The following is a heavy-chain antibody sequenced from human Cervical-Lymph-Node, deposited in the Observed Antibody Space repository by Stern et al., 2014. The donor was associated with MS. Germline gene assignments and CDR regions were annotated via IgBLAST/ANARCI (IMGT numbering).Heavy chain of an antibody. Sequence: QVQLGQSGAEVKKPGASVKVSCKASGYTFSNYGITWARQAPGQGLEWMGRINPNKGHTNYAQNLQGRLNMTTDTSTSTAYMELRNLRSDDTAVYYCAKCTVARILGTATINWFDAWGQGTLVTVSS. CDR1: GYTFSNYG. CDR3: AKCTVARILGTATINWFDA. V-gene: IGHV1-18*01. CDR2: INPNKGHT. J-gene: IGHJ5*02. D-gene: IGHD5-12*01.